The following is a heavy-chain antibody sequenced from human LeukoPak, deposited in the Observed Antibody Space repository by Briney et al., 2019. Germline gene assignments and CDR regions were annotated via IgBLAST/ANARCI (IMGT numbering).Heavy chain of an antibody. CDR3: ARRRDDIPSYSYDYYMDV. Sequence: SGGSLRLSCAASGFTFSSYAMSWVRQAPGKGLEWVSAISGSGGSTYYADSVKGRFTISRDNSKNTLYLQMNSLRAEDTAVYYCARRRDDIPSYSYDYYMDVWGKGTTVTVSS. CDR2: ISGSGGST. V-gene: IGHV3-23*01. J-gene: IGHJ6*03. CDR1: GFTFSSYA. D-gene: IGHD3-16*01.